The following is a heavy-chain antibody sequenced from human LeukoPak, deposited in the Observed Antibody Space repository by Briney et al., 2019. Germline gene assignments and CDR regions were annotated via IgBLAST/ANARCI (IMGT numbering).Heavy chain of an antibody. CDR2: ISSNGGST. CDR3: AREPFWSGYYSNLHFDY. J-gene: IGHJ4*02. D-gene: IGHD3-3*01. V-gene: IGHV3-64*01. Sequence: GGSLRLSCAASGFTFSSYAMHWVRQAPGKGLEYVSAISSNGGSTYYANSVKGRFTISRDNSKNTLYLQMGSLRAEDMAVYYCAREPFWSGYYSNLHFDYWGQGTLATVSS. CDR1: GFTFSSYA.